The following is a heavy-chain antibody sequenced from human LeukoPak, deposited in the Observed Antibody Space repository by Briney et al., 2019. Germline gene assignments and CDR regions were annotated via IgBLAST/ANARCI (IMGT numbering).Heavy chain of an antibody. CDR1: GDSFSSANYY. CDR2: VYYDGST. CDR3: DRGLTGYSYFFDY. D-gene: IGHD1-20*01. V-gene: IGHV4-30-4*08. J-gene: IGHJ4*02. Sequence: PSETLSLTCTVSGDSFSSANYYWTWVRQPPGKGLEWIGYVYYDGSTFYHPSLQSRLAISVDTSKNQFSLNLTSVTAADTAVYYCDRGLTGYSYFFDYWGQGALVTVSS.